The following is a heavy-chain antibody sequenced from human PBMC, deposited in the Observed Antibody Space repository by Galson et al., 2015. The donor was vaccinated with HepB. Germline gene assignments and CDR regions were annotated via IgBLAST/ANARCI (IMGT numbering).Heavy chain of an antibody. J-gene: IGHJ5*02. CDR3: AREKLSGDCSGSICYCRFDP. V-gene: IGHV5-10-1*01. CDR2: IDPSDSDT. Sequence: QSGAEVKKPGESLRISCKGSGYSFTSYWISWVRQVPGKGLEWMGRIDPSDSDTNYSPSFQGHVTISADRSISTAYLQWSSLKASDTAMYYCAREKLSGDCSGSICYCRFDPWGQGTLVTVSS. D-gene: IGHD2-2*01. CDR1: GYSFTSYW.